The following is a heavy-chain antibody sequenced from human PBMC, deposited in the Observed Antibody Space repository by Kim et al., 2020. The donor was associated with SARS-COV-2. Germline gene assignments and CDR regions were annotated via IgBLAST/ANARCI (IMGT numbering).Heavy chain of an antibody. CDR2: IYPGDSDT. J-gene: IGHJ6*02. CDR3: ARHFPRWGVSYYYGMDV. CDR1: GYSFTSYW. Sequence: GESLKISCKGSGYSFTSYWIGWVRQMPGKGLEWMGIIYPGDSDTRYSPSFQGQVPISADKSISTAYLQWSSLKASDTAMNYCARHFPRWGVSYYYGMDVWGQGTTVTVSS. D-gene: IGHD3-10*01. V-gene: IGHV5-51*01.